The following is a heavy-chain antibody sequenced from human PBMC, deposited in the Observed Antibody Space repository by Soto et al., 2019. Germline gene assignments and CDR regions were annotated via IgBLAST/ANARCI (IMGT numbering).Heavy chain of an antibody. V-gene: IGHV3-9*01. D-gene: IGHD3-22*01. CDR2: ISWNSGSI. CDR1: GFTFDDYA. Sequence: EVQLVESGGGLVQPGRSLRLSCAASGFTFDDYAMHWVRQAPGKGLEWVSGISWNSGSIGYADSVKGRFTISRDNAKNSLYLQMNSLRAEDTALYYCAKAAYYYDSSGYYAYFDYWGQGTLVTVSS. CDR3: AKAAYYYDSSGYYAYFDY. J-gene: IGHJ4*02.